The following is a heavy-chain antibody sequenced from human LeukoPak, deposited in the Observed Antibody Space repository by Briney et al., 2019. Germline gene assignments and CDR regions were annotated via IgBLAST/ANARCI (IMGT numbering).Heavy chain of an antibody. V-gene: IGHV1-2*04. CDR3: ARDLDSNGWFHYGMDV. CDR2: INPNSGGT. Sequence: ASVKVSCKASGYTFTCYYMHWVRQAPGQGLEWMGWINPNSGGTNYAQKFQGWVTMTRDTSISTAYMELSRLRSDDTAVYYCARDLDSNGWFHYGMDVWGQGTTVTVSS. D-gene: IGHD6-19*01. J-gene: IGHJ6*02. CDR1: GYTFTCYY.